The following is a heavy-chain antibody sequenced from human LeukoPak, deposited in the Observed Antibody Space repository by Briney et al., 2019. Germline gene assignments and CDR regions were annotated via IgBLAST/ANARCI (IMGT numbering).Heavy chain of an antibody. V-gene: IGHV4-39*07. CDR3: ARLSGYSSGHYYSDY. D-gene: IGHD3-22*01. Sequence: SETLSLTCTVSGGSISSSSYYWGWIRQPPGKGLEWIGSIYYSGSTYYNPSLKSRVTISVDTSKNQFSLKLSSVTAADTAVYYCARLSGYSSGHYYSDYWGQGTLVTVSS. CDR1: GGSISSSSYY. CDR2: IYYSGST. J-gene: IGHJ4*02.